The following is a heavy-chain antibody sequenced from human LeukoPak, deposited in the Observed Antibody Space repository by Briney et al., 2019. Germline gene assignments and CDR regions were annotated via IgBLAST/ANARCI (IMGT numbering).Heavy chain of an antibody. V-gene: IGHV1-2*02. CDR3: ARPRGGYDFWSGYPSLFDI. D-gene: IGHD3-3*01. Sequence: ASVKVSCKASGYTFTGYYMHWVRQAPGQGLEWMGWIKPNSGGTNYAQKFQGRVTMTRDTSISTAYMELSRLRSDDTAVYYCARPRGGYDFWSGYPSLFDIWGQGTMVTVSS. J-gene: IGHJ3*02. CDR2: IKPNSGGT. CDR1: GYTFTGYY.